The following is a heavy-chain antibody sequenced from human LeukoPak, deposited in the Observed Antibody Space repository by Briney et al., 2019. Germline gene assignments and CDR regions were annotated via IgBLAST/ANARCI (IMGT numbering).Heavy chain of an antibody. CDR1: GGSISAYY. V-gene: IGHV4-59*01. CDR2: YSGSS. J-gene: IGHJ4*02. Sequence: SETLSLTCTVSGGSISAYYWSWIRQPPGKGLEWIGYYSGSSNYNPSLKSRVIISVDTSKNQFSLKLSPVIAADTAVYYCARVGVDYSGNIIKYYFDYWGQGTLVTVSS. D-gene: IGHD4-23*01. CDR3: ARVGVDYSGNIIKYYFDY.